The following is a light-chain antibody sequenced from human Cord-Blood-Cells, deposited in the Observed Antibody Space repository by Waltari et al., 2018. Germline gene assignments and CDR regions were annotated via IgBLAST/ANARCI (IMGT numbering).Light chain of an antibody. CDR3: CSYAGSSTLV. CDR2: GGS. J-gene: IGLJ3*02. Sequence: QSALTQPASVSASPGQSITISCTGTSSDVGGYNLVSWYQQHPGKAPKLMIDGGSKRPSGVSSPFSGSKPDNTASLTISGLQAEDEADYYCCSYAGSSTLVFGGGTKLPVL. CDR1: SSDVGGYNL. V-gene: IGLV2-23*01.